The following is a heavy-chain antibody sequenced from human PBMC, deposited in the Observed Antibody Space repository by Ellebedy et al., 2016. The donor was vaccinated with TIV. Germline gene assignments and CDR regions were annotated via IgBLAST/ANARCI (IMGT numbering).Heavy chain of an antibody. J-gene: IGHJ5*02. CDR1: GFTFDDYG. Sequence: PGGSLRLSCAASGFTFDDYGMSWVRQVPGKGLEWVSGINWNGGSTDYADSVKGRFTISRDSARNSVYLKMNSLRAEDTALYHCARRVSMVRGVMHKPAIWFDPWGQGTLVTVSS. CDR2: INWNGGST. CDR3: ARRVSMVRGVMHKPAIWFDP. D-gene: IGHD3-10*01. V-gene: IGHV3-20*01.